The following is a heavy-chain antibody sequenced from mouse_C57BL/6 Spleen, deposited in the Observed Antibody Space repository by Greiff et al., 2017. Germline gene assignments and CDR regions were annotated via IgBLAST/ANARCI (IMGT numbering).Heavy chain of an antibody. CDR3: ARGDSNYGFDY. V-gene: IGHV1-69*01. CDR2: IDPSDSYT. CDR1: GYTFTSYW. J-gene: IGHJ2*01. Sequence: QVQLQQPGAELVMPGASVKLSCKASGYTFTSYWMHWVKQRPGQGLEWIGEIDPSDSYTNYNQKLKGKSTLTVDKSSSTAYMQLSSLTSEDSAVYYCARGDSNYGFDYWGQGTTLTVSS. D-gene: IGHD2-5*01.